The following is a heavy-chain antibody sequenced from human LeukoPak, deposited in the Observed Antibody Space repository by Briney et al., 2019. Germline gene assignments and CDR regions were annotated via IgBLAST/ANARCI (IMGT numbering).Heavy chain of an antibody. D-gene: IGHD4-23*01. Sequence: PGGSLRLSCAASGFTFSSYAMSWVREAPGKGLEWVSAISGSGGSTYYADSVKGRSTISRDNSKNTLYLQMNSLRAEDTAVYYCAKALSGGDWYFDLWGRGTLVTVSS. CDR1: GFTFSSYA. CDR3: AKALSGGDWYFDL. J-gene: IGHJ2*01. V-gene: IGHV3-23*01. CDR2: ISGSGGST.